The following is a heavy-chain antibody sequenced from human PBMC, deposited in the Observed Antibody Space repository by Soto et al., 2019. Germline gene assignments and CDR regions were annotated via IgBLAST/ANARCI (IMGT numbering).Heavy chain of an antibody. J-gene: IGHJ4*02. CDR3: ARGRRDIVATIYDFDY. D-gene: IGHD5-12*01. CDR2: INHSGST. CDR1: GGSFSGYY. V-gene: IGHV4-34*01. Sequence: SETLSLTCAVCGGSFSGYYWSWIRQPPGKGLEWIGEINHSGSTNYNPSLKSRVTISVDTSKNQFSLKLSSVTAADTAVYYCARGRRDIVATIYDFDYWGQGTLVTSPQ.